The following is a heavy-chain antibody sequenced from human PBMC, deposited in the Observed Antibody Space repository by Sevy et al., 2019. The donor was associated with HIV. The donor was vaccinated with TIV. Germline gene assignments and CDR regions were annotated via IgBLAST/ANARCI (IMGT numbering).Heavy chain of an antibody. D-gene: IGHD6-19*01. CDR3: ARDRGFMNWAVAGKVPPQPYYYYGMDV. Sequence: SESLSLTCTVSGGSISSYYWSWIRQPPGKGLEWIGYIYYSGSTNYNPSLKSRVTISVDTSKNQFSLKLSSVTAADTAVYYCARDRGFMNWAVAGKVPPQPYYYYGMDVWGQGTTVTVSS. CDR2: IYYSGST. CDR1: GGSISSYY. J-gene: IGHJ6*02. V-gene: IGHV4-59*01.